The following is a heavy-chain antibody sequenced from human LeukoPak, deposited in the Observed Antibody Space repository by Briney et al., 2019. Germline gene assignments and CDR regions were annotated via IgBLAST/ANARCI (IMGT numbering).Heavy chain of an antibody. CDR3: ARDRGFHCSSTSCSTRNAFDI. V-gene: IGHV3-66*02. D-gene: IGHD2-2*01. J-gene: IGHJ3*02. CDR2: IYSGGST. Sequence: GGSLRLSCAASGFTVSSNYMSWVRQAPGKGLEWVSVIYSGGSTYYADSVKGRFTISRDNSKNTLYLQMNSLRAEDTAVYYCARDRGFHCSSTSCSTRNAFDIRGQGTMVTVSS. CDR1: GFTVSSNY.